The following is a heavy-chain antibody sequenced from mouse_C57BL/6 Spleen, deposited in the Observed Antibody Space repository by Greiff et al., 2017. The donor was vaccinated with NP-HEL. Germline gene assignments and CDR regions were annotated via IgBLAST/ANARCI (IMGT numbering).Heavy chain of an antibody. Sequence: VQLQQSGAELVRPGASVKLSCKASGYTFTDYYINWVKQRPGQGLEWIARIYPGSGNTYYNEKFKGKATLTAEKSSSTAYMQLSSLTSEDSAVYFCARGGYYDYDRSFFDYWGQGTTLTVSS. D-gene: IGHD2-4*01. CDR1: GYTFTDYY. CDR3: ARGGYYDYDRSFFDY. CDR2: IYPGSGNT. V-gene: IGHV1-76*01. J-gene: IGHJ2*01.